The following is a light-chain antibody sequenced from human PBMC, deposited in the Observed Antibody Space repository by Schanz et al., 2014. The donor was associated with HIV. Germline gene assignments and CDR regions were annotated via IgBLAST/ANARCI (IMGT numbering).Light chain of an antibody. CDR3: SSYISGNTWV. J-gene: IGLJ3*02. CDR2: DDS. CDR1: SSNIGAGYD. V-gene: IGLV1-40*01. Sequence: QSVLTQPPSLSGAPGQSVSLSCNGSSSNIGAGYDVHWYQQFPGTPPKLLIYDDSSRPSGVPDRFSGSKSGTSASLAITGLQAEDEADYYCSSYISGNTWVFGGGTKLTVL.